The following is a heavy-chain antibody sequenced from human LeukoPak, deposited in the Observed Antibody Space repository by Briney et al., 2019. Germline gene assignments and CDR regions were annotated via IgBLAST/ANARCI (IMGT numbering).Heavy chain of an antibody. CDR2: INSDGSST. Sequence: GGSLRLSCAASGFTFSSYWMHWVRQTPGKGLVWVSRINSDGSSTSYADSVKGRFTISRDNAKNTLYLQMNSLRAEDMAVYYCARQARSDSSGYYFYFDYWGQGTLVTVSS. CDR3: ARQARSDSSGYYFYFDY. V-gene: IGHV3-74*01. CDR1: GFTFSSYW. D-gene: IGHD3-22*01. J-gene: IGHJ4*02.